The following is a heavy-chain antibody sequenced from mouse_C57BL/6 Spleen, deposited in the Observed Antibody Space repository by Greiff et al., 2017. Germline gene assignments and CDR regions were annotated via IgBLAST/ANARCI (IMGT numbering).Heavy chain of an antibody. V-gene: IGHV14-3*01. Sequence: EVQLVESVAELVRPGASVKLSCTASGFTIKNTYMHWVKQRPEQGLEWIGRIDPANGNTKYAPKFQGKATITADTSSNTAYLQLSSLTSEDTAIYYCARGGWLLFDYWGQGTTLTVSS. D-gene: IGHD2-3*01. CDR3: ARGGWLLFDY. CDR2: IDPANGNT. CDR1: GFTIKNTY. J-gene: IGHJ2*01.